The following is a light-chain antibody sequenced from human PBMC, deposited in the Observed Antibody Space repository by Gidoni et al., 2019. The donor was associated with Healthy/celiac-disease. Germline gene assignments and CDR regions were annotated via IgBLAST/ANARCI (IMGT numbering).Light chain of an antibody. V-gene: IGKV3-15*01. Sequence: EIVMTQSPATLSVSPGERATLSGRASQSVSSNLAWYQQKRGQAPRPPIYGASARATGIPARFSVSVSGTEFTLTISSLHSEDFAVYYCQQYNNWPIYTFGQGTKLEIK. CDR1: QSVSSN. J-gene: IGKJ2*01. CDR3: QQYNNWPIYT. CDR2: GAS.